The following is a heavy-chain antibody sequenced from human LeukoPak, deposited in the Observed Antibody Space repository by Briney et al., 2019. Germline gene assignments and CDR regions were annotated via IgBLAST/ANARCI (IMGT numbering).Heavy chain of an antibody. V-gene: IGHV3-23*01. J-gene: IGHJ4*02. CDR3: ARDPPRAAWVFDY. CDR1: GFTFSNYA. D-gene: IGHD6-25*01. CDR2: ITSGGGTT. Sequence: PGGSLRLSCAASGFTFSNYAMSWARQAPGKALEWVSAITSGGGTTYYAGSVKGRFTISRDNSKNTLYLQMNSLRAEDTAVYYCARDPPRAAWVFDYWGQGTLVSVSS.